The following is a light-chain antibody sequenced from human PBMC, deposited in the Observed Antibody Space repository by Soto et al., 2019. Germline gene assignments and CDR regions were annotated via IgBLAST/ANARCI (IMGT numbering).Light chain of an antibody. CDR3: QQYNNWPPYT. Sequence: EIVMTKSPATLSVSPGERATLSCRASQSVSSNLAWYQQKPGQAPRLLIYGASTRATGIPARFSGSGSGTEFTLTISSRQSEDVAVYYCQQYNNWPPYTFGQGTKLEIK. J-gene: IGKJ2*01. CDR2: GAS. CDR1: QSVSSN. V-gene: IGKV3-15*01.